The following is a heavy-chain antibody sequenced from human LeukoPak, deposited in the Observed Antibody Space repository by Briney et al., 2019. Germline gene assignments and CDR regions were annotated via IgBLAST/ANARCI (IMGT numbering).Heavy chain of an antibody. V-gene: IGHV4-30-4*01. Sequence: SQTLSLTCTVSGGSISSGDYYWSWIRQPPGKGLEWIGYIYYGGSTYYNPSLKSRVTISVDTSKNQFSLKLSSVTAADTAVYYCARDNVVVVAATTHYYYYGMDVWGQGTTVTVSS. D-gene: IGHD2-15*01. CDR1: GGSISSGDYY. CDR3: ARDNVVVVAATTHYYYYGMDV. J-gene: IGHJ6*02. CDR2: IYYGGST.